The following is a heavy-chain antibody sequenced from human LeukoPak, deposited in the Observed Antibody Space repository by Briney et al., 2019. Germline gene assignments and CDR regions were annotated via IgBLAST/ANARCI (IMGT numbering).Heavy chain of an antibody. CDR3: ARANNSSWHN. V-gene: IGHV3-7*01. CDR2: IKPDGSAE. CDR1: GFTFSSNW. D-gene: IGHD6-13*01. J-gene: IGHJ4*02. Sequence: GGSLRLSCATSGFTFSSNWMSWVRHVPGRGLDWVANIKPDGSAEYYAASVKGRFTVSRDSAKNSLYLQMNSLRVEDTAVYYCARANNSSWHNWGQGTLVTVSS.